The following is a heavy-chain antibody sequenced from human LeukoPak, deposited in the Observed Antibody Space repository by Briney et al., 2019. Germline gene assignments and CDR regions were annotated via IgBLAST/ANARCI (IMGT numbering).Heavy chain of an antibody. CDR1: GFTFSSYS. V-gene: IGHV3-74*01. Sequence: GGSLRLSCAASGFTFSSYSLHWVRQAPGKGLVWVSRIKGDERSTNYADSVKGRFTISRDNSKNTVYLQMNSLRAEDTAVYYCVRDSSTFPYYFDYWGQGTLVTVSS. J-gene: IGHJ4*02. CDR2: IKGDERST. D-gene: IGHD6-19*01. CDR3: VRDSSTFPYYFDY.